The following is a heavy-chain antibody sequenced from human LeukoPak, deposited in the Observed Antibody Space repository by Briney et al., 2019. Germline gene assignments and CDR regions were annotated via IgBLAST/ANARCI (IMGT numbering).Heavy chain of an antibody. CDR3: ARNGDGLLWFGEFYY. CDR2: INRSGST. J-gene: IGHJ4*02. CDR1: GGSFSGYY. V-gene: IGHV4-34*01. Sequence: SETLSLTCAVYGGSFSGYYWSWIRQPPGKGLEWIGEINRSGSTNYNPSLKSRVTISVDTSKNQFSLKLSSVTAADTAVYYCARNGDGLLWFGEFYYWGQGTLVTVSS. D-gene: IGHD3-10*01.